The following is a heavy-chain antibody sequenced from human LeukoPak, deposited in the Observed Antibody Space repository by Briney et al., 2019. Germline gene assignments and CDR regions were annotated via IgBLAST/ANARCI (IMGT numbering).Heavy chain of an antibody. J-gene: IGHJ3*02. CDR3: AGIDTTLDAFDI. CDR2: IYYSGST. V-gene: IGHV4-59*01. D-gene: IGHD1-26*01. CDR1: GGSISSYY. Sequence: SETLSLTCTVSGGSISSYYWSWIRQPPGKGLEWIGYIYYSGSTNYNPSLKSRVTISVDTSKNQFSLKLSSVTAADTAVYYCAGIDTTLDAFDIWGQGTMVTVSS.